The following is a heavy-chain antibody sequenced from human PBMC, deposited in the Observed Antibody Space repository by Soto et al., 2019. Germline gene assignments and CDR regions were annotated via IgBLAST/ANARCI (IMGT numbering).Heavy chain of an antibody. CDR1: GDSISSSSYY. D-gene: IGHD1-26*01. CDR2: IYYSGST. V-gene: IGHV4-39*01. CDR3: AKYSGSYYGGWDYYYGMDV. Sequence: SETLSLTCTVSGDSISSSSYYWGWIRQPPGKGLEWIGSIYYSGSTYYNPSLKSRVTISVDTSKNQFSLKLSSVTAADTAVYYCAKYSGSYYGGWDYYYGMDVWGQGTTVTV. J-gene: IGHJ6*02.